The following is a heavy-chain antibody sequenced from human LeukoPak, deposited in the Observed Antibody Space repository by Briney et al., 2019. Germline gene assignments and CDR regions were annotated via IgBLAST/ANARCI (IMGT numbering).Heavy chain of an antibody. CDR2: IYYSGST. D-gene: IGHD3-16*01. CDR1: GGSISNHY. CDR3: AKHLTNAYYDMIWFDP. Sequence: SETLSLTCTVSGGSISNHYGSWIRQAPGKGPEWIGYIYYSGSTNYNPSVKSRVTISVDTSKNEFSLRLSSVTAADTAVYYCAKHLTNAYYDMIWFDPWGQGTLVTVSS. J-gene: IGHJ5*02. V-gene: IGHV4-59*11.